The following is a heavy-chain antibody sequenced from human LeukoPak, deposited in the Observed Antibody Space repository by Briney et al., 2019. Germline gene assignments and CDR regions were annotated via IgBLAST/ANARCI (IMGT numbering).Heavy chain of an antibody. V-gene: IGHV4-34*01. J-gene: IGHJ4*02. CDR1: GGSFSGYY. D-gene: IGHD6-19*01. CDR2: INHGGSI. Sequence: PSETLSLTCAVYGGSFSGYYWSWIRQPPGKGLEWIGEINHGGSINYNPSLKSRVTVSLDTSKNQFFLKLTSVTAADTAVYYCASTYSSGWYGGDYWGQGALVTVSS. CDR3: ASTYSSGWYGGDY.